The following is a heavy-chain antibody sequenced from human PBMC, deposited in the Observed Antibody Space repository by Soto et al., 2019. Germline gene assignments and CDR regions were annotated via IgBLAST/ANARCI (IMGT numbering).Heavy chain of an antibody. J-gene: IGHJ6*02. CDR3: ATGPTIFGVVIRLYNYYGLDV. V-gene: IGHV3-23*01. D-gene: IGHD3-3*01. CDR2: ISGSGGGGST. CDR1: VFSFSSSA. Sequence: GGSLRPSCAASVFSFSSSAMSRVLQTPGKGLEWISAISGSGGGGSTYYADSVKGRFTISRDNSKNTLYLQMNSLTADDTALYHCATGPTIFGVVIRLYNYYGLDVWGQGTAVTVSS.